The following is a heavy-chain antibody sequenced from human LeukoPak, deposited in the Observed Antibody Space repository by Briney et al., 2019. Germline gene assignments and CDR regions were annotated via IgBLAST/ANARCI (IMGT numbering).Heavy chain of an antibody. CDR3: ASTEDYSYGSDYYYMDV. V-gene: IGHV4-34*01. CDR2: INHSGST. Sequence: SETLSLTCAVYGGSFSGYYWSWIRQPPGKGLEWIGEINHSGSTNYNPSLKSRVTISVDTSKNQFSLKLSSVTAADTAVYYCASTEDYSYGSDYYYMDVWGKGTTVTISS. D-gene: IGHD5-18*01. J-gene: IGHJ6*03. CDR1: GGSFSGYY.